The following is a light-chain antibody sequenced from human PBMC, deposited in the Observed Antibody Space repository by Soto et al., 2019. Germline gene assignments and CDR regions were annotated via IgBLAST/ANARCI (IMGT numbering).Light chain of an antibody. Sequence: QSVLTQPASVSGSPGQSITISCTGTSSDVGGYNYVSWYQQHPGKAPKLMIYEVTNRPSGVSNRFSGSKSGNRASLTISGLQAEDEADYYCGSYTSSSTGYVFGSGTKVTVL. V-gene: IGLV2-14*01. CDR3: GSYTSSSTGYV. J-gene: IGLJ1*01. CDR2: EVT. CDR1: SSDVGGYNY.